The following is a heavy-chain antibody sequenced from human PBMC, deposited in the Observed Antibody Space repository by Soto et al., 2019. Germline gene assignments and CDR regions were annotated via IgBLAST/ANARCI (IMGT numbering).Heavy chain of an antibody. V-gene: IGHV3-23*01. D-gene: IGHD1-1*01. CDR1: GFTLTVYA. CDR2: ISGSRT. Sequence: GGSLRLSCAASGFTLTVYAMTWVRQTPGKGLEWVSGISGSRTYYADSVKGRFTISRDISKTTLYLQMNSLRAEDTAVYYCARDLTNFDYWGQGTLVTVSS. CDR3: ARDLTNFDY. J-gene: IGHJ4*02.